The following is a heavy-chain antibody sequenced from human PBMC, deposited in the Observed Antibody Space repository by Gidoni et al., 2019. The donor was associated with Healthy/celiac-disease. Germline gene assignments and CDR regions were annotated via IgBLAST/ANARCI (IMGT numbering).Heavy chain of an antibody. CDR1: GFTVSSNY. CDR2: IYSGGST. CDR3: ARDERAVAGTRAFDI. J-gene: IGHJ3*02. D-gene: IGHD6-19*01. V-gene: IGHV3-66*01. Sequence: EVQLVESGGGLVQPGGSLRLSCAPSGFTVSSNYMSWVRQAPGKGLEWVSVIYSGGSTYYADSVKGRFTISRDNSKNTLYLQMNSLRAEDTAVYYCARDERAVAGTRAFDIWGQGTMVTVSS.